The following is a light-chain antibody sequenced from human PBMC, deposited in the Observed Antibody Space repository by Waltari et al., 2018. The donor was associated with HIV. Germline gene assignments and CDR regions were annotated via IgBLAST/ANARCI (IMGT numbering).Light chain of an antibody. CDR2: YAS. Sequence: EIVLTQSPDFQSVTPKEKVTITCRASQTIGSNLHWSHQIPDQSPKLLIKYASRSFSGVPSRFSGSGSGTDFTLTISRLEAEDAATYYCHQSSSLPHTFGQGTKLEIK. CDR1: QTIGSN. V-gene: IGKV6-21*01. J-gene: IGKJ2*01. CDR3: HQSSSLPHT.